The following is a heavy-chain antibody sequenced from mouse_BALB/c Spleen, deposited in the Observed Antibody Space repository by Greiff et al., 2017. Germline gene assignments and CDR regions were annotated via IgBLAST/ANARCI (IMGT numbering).Heavy chain of an antibody. CDR3: ASASWFAY. CDR2: INPSTGYT. CDR1: GYTFTSYW. J-gene: IGHJ3*01. V-gene: IGHV1-7*01. Sequence: QVQLQQSGADLAKPGASVKISCTASGYTFTSYWMHWVKQRPRQGLVWIGYINPSTGYTEYNQKFKDKATLTADKSSSTAYMQLSSLTSEDSAAYDCASASWFAYWGQGTLVTVSA.